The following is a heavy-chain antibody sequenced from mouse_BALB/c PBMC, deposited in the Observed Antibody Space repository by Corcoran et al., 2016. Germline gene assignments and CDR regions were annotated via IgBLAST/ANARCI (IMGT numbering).Heavy chain of an antibody. CDR3: ALLWDEIDYYAMDY. Sequence: LVKTGASVKISCKASGYSFTGYYMHWVKQSHGKSLEWIGYISCYNGATSYNQKFKGKATFTVDTSSSTAYMQFNSLTSEDSAVYYCALLWDEIDYYAMDYWGQGTSVTVSS. J-gene: IGHJ4*01. V-gene: IGHV1S34*01. D-gene: IGHD4-1*01. CDR2: ISCYNGAT. CDR1: GYSFTGYY.